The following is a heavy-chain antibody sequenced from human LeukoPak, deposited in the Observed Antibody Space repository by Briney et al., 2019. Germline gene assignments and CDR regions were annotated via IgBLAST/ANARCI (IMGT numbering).Heavy chain of an antibody. D-gene: IGHD1-26*01. CDR1: GFTFSQYA. V-gene: IGHV3-23*01. CDR2: ISHSGGGT. J-gene: IGHJ4*02. Sequence: PGGSLRLSCEASGFTFSQYAMTWVRQAPGKGLEWVSVISHSGGGTYYADSVRGRFTISRDNSKNTLYLQLNSLKADDTAVYYCVKSVGAQAYWGQGTLLIVSS. CDR3: VKSVGAQAY.